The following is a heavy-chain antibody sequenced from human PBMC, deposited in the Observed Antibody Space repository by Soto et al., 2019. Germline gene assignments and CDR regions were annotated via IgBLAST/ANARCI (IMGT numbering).Heavy chain of an antibody. V-gene: IGHV3-30*18. D-gene: IGHD5-18*01. CDR2: ISSDGTTK. CDR1: GNDLENYC. J-gene: IGHJ6*02. Sequence: PGGSLILSCVGSGNDLENYCIHWVLQSPGEGLEWVAVISSDGTTKSYIDSVRGRFTISRDNSKNTLYLQMNSLTADDTAVYYCAKSRDGYSFYYYYGMDVWGQGTTVTVSS. CDR3: AKSRDGYSFYYYYGMDV.